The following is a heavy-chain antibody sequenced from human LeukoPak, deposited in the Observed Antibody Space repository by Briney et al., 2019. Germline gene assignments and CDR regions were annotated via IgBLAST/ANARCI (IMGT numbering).Heavy chain of an antibody. D-gene: IGHD3-3*02. V-gene: IGHV1-18*01. Sequence: AASVKVSCKASGYTFTSYGISWVRQAPGQGLEWMGWISAYNGDTNYAQKFQGRVTMTTDTSTSTAYMEVRNLRSDDTAVYYCARVEGPSIFGVVHYWGQGTLVTVSS. J-gene: IGHJ4*02. CDR3: ARVEGPSIFGVVHY. CDR2: ISAYNGDT. CDR1: GYTFTSYG.